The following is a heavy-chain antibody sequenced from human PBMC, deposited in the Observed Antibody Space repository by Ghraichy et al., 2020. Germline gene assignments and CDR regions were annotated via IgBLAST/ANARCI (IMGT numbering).Heavy chain of an antibody. J-gene: IGHJ4*02. D-gene: IGHD2-15*01. Sequence: ASVKVSCKASGYTFTSYGISWVRQAPGQGLEWMGWISAYNGNTNYAQKLQGRVTMTTDTSTSTAYMELRSLRSDDTAVYYCARDRSCSGGSCYPQPFDYWGQGTLVTVSS. V-gene: IGHV1-18*04. CDR2: ISAYNGNT. CDR1: GYTFTSYG. CDR3: ARDRSCSGGSCYPQPFDY.